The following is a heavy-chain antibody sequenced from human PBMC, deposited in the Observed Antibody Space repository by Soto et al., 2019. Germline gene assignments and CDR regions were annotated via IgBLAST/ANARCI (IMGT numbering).Heavy chain of an antibody. J-gene: IGHJ6*02. CDR3: ARHGPFYGSGTYYYYGMDV. Sequence: GESLKISCKGSGYSFTSYWISWVRQMPGKGLEWMGRIDPSDSYTNYSPSFQGHVTISADKSISTAYLQWSSLKASDTAMYYCARHGPFYGSGTYYYYGMDVWGQGTTVTVSS. CDR1: GYSFTSYW. CDR2: IDPSDSYT. V-gene: IGHV5-10-1*01. D-gene: IGHD3-10*01.